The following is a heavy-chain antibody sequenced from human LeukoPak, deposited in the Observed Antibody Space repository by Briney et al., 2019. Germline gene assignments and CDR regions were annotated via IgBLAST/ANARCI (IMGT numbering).Heavy chain of an antibody. CDR3: AREMYYYDSSGYNYYYYMDV. CDR2: IYTSGST. J-gene: IGHJ6*03. D-gene: IGHD3-22*01. V-gene: IGHV4-4*09. Sequence: PSETLSLTCTVSGGSISSYYWSWIRQPPGKGLEWIGYIYTSGSTNYNPSLKSRVTISVDTSKDQFSLKLSSVTAADTAVYYCAREMYYYDSSGYNYYYYMDVWGKGTTVTVSS. CDR1: GGSISSYY.